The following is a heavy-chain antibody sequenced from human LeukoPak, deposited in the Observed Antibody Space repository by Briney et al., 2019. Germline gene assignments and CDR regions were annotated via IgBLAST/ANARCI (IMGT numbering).Heavy chain of an antibody. CDR3: AREDDSSGPFDY. D-gene: IGHD3-22*01. CDR2: IIPIFGTA. CDR1: GGTFSIYA. V-gene: IGHV1-69*01. Sequence: GASVKVSCKASGGTFSIYAISWVRQAPGQGLERMGGIIPIFGTANYAQKFQGRVTITADESTSTAYMELSSLRSEDTAVYYCAREDDSSGPFDYWGQGTLVTVSS. J-gene: IGHJ4*02.